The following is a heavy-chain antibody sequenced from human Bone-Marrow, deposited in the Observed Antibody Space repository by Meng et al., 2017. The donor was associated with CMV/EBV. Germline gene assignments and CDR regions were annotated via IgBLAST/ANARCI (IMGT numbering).Heavy chain of an antibody. CDR3: ARDHVLQYAARDYYYYGMDV. J-gene: IGHJ6*01. CDR1: GFTFSSYW. CDR2: IKQDGSEK. Sequence: GESLKISCAASGFTFSSYWMSWVRQAPGKGLEWVANIKQDGSEKYYVDSVKGRFTISRDNAKISLYLQMNSLRAEDTAVYYCARDHVLQYAARDYYYYGMDVWGQGTTVTCYS. V-gene: IGHV3-7*01. D-gene: IGHD4-11*01.